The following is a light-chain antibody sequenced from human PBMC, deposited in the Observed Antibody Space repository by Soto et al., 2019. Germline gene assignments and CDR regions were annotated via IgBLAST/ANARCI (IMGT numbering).Light chain of an antibody. J-gene: IGKJ1*01. CDR1: QSVSSSY. V-gene: IGKV3-20*01. Sequence: EIVLTQSPGTLSLSPGERATLSCRASQSVSSSYLAWYQQKPGQAPRLLIYAVSGRATGIPDRFSGSGSGTDFTLTISRLEPEDFAVYYCQQFGSSPRTFGQGTKVEIK. CDR2: AVS. CDR3: QQFGSSPRT.